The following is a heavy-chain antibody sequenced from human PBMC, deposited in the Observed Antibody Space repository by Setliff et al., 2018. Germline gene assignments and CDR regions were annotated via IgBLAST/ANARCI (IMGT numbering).Heavy chain of an antibody. CDR1: GYSFTRYY. V-gene: IGHV1-46*01. CDR2: INTGGGSA. J-gene: IGHJ4*02. D-gene: IGHD6-13*01. Sequence: SVKVSCKTSGYSFTRYYMHWVRQAPGQGLEWMGIINTGGGSASYAQKFQGRVTMTSDTSMNTVYMEVNSVTSDDTAIYYCARGGLAADGRKGVFEHWGQGTLVTVSS. CDR3: ARGGLAADGRKGVFEH.